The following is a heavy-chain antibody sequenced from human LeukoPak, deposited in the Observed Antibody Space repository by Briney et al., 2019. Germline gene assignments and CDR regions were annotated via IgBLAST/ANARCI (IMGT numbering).Heavy chain of an antibody. J-gene: IGHJ1*01. CDR1: GGSISSYY. Sequence: TSETLSLTCTVFGGSISSYYWSWIRQPPGKGLEWIGYIYYSGSANYNPSLKSRVTISVDTSKNQFSLKLSSVTAADTAVYYCARGGYSYYEYFQHWGQGTLVTVSS. D-gene: IGHD5-18*01. CDR3: ARGGYSYYEYFQH. CDR2: IYYSGSA. V-gene: IGHV4-59*01.